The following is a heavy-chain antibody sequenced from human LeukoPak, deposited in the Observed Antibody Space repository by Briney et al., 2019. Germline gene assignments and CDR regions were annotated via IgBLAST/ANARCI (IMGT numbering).Heavy chain of an antibody. D-gene: IGHD5-18*01. CDR2: INPNSGGT. V-gene: IGHV1-2*02. CDR1: GYTFTGYY. CDR3: ARDKGGIQLWLRDYYYYYMDV. J-gene: IGHJ6*03. Sequence: GASVKVSCKASGYTFTGYYMHWVRQAPGQGLEWMGWINPNSGGTNYAQKFQGRVTMTRDTSISTAYMELSRLRSDDTAVYYCARDKGGIQLWLRDYYYYYMDVWGKGTTVTVSS.